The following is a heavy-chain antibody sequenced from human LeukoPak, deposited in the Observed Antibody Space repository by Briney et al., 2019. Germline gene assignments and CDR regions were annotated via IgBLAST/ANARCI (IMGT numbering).Heavy chain of an antibody. V-gene: IGHV1-2*02. D-gene: IGHD2-2*01. J-gene: IGHJ6*02. CDR2: MNPNSGGT. CDR1: GYTFTSYD. CDR3: ARGGAIVVVPASLNGLYGMDV. Sequence: ASVKVSCKASGYTFTSYDINGVRQATGQGLEWMGWMNPNSGGTNYAQKFQGRVTMTRDTSISTAYMELSRLRSDDTAVYCCARGGAIVVVPASLNGLYGMDVWGQGTTVTVSS.